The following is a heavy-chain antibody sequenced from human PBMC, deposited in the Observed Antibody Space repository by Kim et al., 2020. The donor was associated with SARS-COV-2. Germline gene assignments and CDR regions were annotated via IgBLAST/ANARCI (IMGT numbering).Heavy chain of an antibody. V-gene: IGHV4-39*07. J-gene: IGHJ5*02. D-gene: IGHD6-19*01. CDR2: IYHTGST. Sequence: SETLSHTCTVSGGPISSSSYYWGWIRQPPGKGLEWIGNIYHTGSTYYNPSLKSRVTISVDTSKNQFSLNLSSVTAADTAVYYCARVGGIAVADTVWFDPWGQGTLVTVSS. CDR3: ARVGGIAVADTVWFDP. CDR1: GGPISSSSYY.